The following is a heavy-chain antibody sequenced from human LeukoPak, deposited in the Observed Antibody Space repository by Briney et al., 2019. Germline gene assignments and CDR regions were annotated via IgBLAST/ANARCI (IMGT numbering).Heavy chain of an antibody. D-gene: IGHD3-9*01. CDR1: GYTFTSYD. V-gene: IGHV1-8*01. CDR2: MNPNSGNT. CDR3: ARGGVRYFDWLSRNWFDP. Sequence: ASVKVSCKASGYTFTSYDINWVRQATGQGLEWMGWMNPNSGNTGYAQKFQGGVTMTRNTSISTAYMELSSLRSEDTAVYYCARGGVRYFDWLSRNWFDPWGQGTLVTVSS. J-gene: IGHJ5*02.